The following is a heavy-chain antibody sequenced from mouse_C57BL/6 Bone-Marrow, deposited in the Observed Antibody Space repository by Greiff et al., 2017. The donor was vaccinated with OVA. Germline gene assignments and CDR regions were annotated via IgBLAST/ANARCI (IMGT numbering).Heavy chain of an antibody. CDR2: IHPNSGST. V-gene: IGHV1-64*01. CDR1: GYTFTSYW. J-gene: IGHJ2*01. Sequence: QVHVKQPGAELVKPGASVKLSCKASGYTFTSYWMHWVKQRPGQGLEWIGMIHPNSGSTNYNEKFKSKATLTVDKSSSTAYMQLSSLTSEDSAVYYCAREDWDAYWGQGTTLTVSS. CDR3: AREDWDAY. D-gene: IGHD4-1*01.